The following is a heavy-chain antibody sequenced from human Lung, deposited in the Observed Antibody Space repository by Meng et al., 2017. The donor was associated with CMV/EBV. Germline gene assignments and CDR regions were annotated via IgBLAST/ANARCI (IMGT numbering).Heavy chain of an antibody. D-gene: IGHD3-10*01. V-gene: IGHV1-18*04. CDR2: VNSYTGDT. CDR1: GYSFNSYI. J-gene: IGHJ5*02. CDR3: ARISMIRGIIITGWFDR. Sequence: ASXXVSXKASGYSFNSYIISWVRQAPGQGLEWMGWVNSYTGDTDYAQQFQERITMTTDTSTTTVYMELRSLRTDDTAAYYCARISMIRGIIITGWFDRWGQGTLVTVSS.